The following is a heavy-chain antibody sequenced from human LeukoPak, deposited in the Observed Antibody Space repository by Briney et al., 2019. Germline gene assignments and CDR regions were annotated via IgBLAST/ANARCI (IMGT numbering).Heavy chain of an antibody. CDR2: IYYSGST. CDR1: GGSISSSSYY. V-gene: IGHV4-39*01. D-gene: IGHD6-13*01. J-gene: IGHJ4*02. CDR3: ARSQQLDEKEFDY. Sequence: PSETLSLTCTVSGGSISSSSYYWGWIRQPLGKGLEWIGSIYYSGSTYYNPSLKSRVTISVDTSKNQFSLKLSSVTAADTAVYYCARSQQLDEKEFDYWGQGTLVTVSS.